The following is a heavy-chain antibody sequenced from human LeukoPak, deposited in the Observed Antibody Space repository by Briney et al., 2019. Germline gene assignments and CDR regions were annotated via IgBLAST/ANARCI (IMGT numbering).Heavy chain of an antibody. V-gene: IGHV3-23*01. CDR3: ARDPNRGNSY. J-gene: IGHJ4*02. CDR1: GFSFSDSH. Sequence: GGSLRLSCAASGFSFSDSHMTWVRQAPGKGLQWVANIALSGDSASYADSVQGRFTMSRDNAKKMVYLQMNSLRAEDTAFYYCARDPNRGNSYWSQGTLVTVSS. CDR2: IALSGDSA. D-gene: IGHD3-10*01.